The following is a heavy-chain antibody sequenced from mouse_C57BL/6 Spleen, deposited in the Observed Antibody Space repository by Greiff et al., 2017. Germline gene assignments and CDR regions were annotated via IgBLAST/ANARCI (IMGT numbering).Heavy chain of an antibody. J-gene: IGHJ1*03. V-gene: IGHV1-55*01. D-gene: IGHD1-1*01. CDR2: IYPGSGST. CDR3: TRDDGSSTWYFDV. Sequence: QVQLQQPGAELVKPGASVKLSCKASGFTFTSYWITWVKQRPGQGLEWIGDIYPGSGSTNYNEKFKSKATLTADTASSTSYMQLSSLTSEDSAVYCCTRDDGSSTWYFDVWGTGTTVTFSS. CDR1: GFTFTSYW.